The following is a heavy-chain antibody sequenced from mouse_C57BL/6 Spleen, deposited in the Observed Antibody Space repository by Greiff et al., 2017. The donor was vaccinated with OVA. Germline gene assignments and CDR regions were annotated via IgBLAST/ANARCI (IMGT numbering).Heavy chain of an antibody. J-gene: IGHJ2*01. CDR2: INYDGSST. D-gene: IGHD1-1*01. V-gene: IGHV5-16*01. CDR3: ARNHYGSSYYFDY. CDR1: GFTFSDYY. Sequence: DVMLVESEGGLVQPGSSMKLSCTASGFTFSDYYMAWVRQVPEKGLEWVANINYDGSSTYYLDSLKSRFIISRDNAKNILYLQMSSLKSEDTATYYCARNHYGSSYYFDYWGQGTTLTVSS.